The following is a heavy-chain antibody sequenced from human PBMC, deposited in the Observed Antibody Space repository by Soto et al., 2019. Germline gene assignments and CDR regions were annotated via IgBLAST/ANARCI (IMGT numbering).Heavy chain of an antibody. V-gene: IGHV3-30-3*01. J-gene: IGHJ4*02. CDR1: GFTFSSYA. Sequence: GGSLRLSCAASGFTFSSYAMHWVRQAPGKGLEWVAVISYDGSNKYYADSVKGRFTISRDNSKNTLYLQMNSLRAEDTAVYYCASAPSVYSSSSDIDYWGQGTLVTVSS. CDR3: ASAPSVYSSSSDIDY. D-gene: IGHD6-6*01. CDR2: ISYDGSNK.